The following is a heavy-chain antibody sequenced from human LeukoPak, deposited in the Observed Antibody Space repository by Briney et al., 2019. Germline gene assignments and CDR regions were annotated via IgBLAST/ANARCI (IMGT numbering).Heavy chain of an antibody. CDR2: IYTSGST. D-gene: IGHD2-15*01. V-gene: IGHV4-61*02. J-gene: IGHJ5*02. CDR1: GGSISSGSYY. CDR3: ARVPCSGGSCYLIDP. Sequence: SQTLSLTCTVSGGSISSGSYYWSWIRQPAGKGLEWIGRIYTSGSTNYNPSLKSRVTISVDTSKNQFSLKLSSVTAADTAVYYCARVPCSGGSCYLIDPWGQGTLVTVSS.